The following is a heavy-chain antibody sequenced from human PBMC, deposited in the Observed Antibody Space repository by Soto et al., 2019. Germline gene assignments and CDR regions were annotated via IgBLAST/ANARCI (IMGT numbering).Heavy chain of an antibody. CDR1: GFTFSSYG. J-gene: IGHJ3*01. Sequence: QVQLVESGGGVVQPGRSLRLSCAASGFTFSSYGMHWVRQAPGKGLEWVAVISYDGSNKYYADSVKGRFTISRDNSKNALYLQMNSLRAEDTAVYYCAKDWARTFDYWVQGTMVTVSS. V-gene: IGHV3-30*18. D-gene: IGHD3-16*01. CDR3: AKDWARTFDY. CDR2: ISYDGSNK.